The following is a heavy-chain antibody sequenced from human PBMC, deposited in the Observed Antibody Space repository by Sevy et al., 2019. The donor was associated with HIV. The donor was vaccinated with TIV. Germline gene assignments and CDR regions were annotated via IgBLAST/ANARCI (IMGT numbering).Heavy chain of an antibody. CDR1: RYTFTGYY. Sequence: ASVKVSCKASRYTFTGYYMHWVRQAPGQGLEWMGWINPNSGGTNYAQKFQGRVTMTRDTSISTAYMELSRQRSDATAVYYCARDLLMTTVTTGRDWGQGTLVTVSS. CDR2: INPNSGGT. J-gene: IGHJ4*02. CDR3: ARDLLMTTVTTGRD. V-gene: IGHV1-2*02. D-gene: IGHD4-4*01.